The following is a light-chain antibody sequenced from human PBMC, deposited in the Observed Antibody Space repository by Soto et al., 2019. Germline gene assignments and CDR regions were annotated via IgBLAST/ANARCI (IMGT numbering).Light chain of an antibody. Sequence: QSALTQPASVSGSPGQSITISCTGTSSDVGDHDYVSWYQQHPGKAPKLLIYEVSNRPSGISDRFSGSKSGNTASLAISGLQAEDEADYYCSSYTSRNYTYVFGTGTKLTVL. CDR1: SSDVGDHDY. J-gene: IGLJ1*01. V-gene: IGLV2-14*01. CDR2: EVS. CDR3: SSYTSRNYTYV.